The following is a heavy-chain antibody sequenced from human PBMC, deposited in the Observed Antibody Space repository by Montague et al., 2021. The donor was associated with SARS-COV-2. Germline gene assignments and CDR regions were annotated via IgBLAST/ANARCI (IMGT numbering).Heavy chain of an antibody. V-gene: IGHV4-61*02. CDR3: ARDPDDYGWFDP. J-gene: IGHJ5*02. CDR1: GGSISSASYY. D-gene: IGHD4-17*01. CDR2: IYSTVIT. Sequence: TLSLTCTVSGGSISSASYYWSWIRQPAGKGLEWIGRIYSTVITNYNPSLKSRVTISVDLSKNQFSLKMTSVTAADTAVYYCARDPDDYGWFDPWGQGTLVTVSS.